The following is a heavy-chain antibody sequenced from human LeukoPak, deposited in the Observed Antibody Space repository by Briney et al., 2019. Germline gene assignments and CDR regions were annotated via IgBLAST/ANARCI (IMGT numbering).Heavy chain of an antibody. V-gene: IGHV4-39*01. CDR3: ARQRADYFYHYMDV. Sequence: PSETLPLTCTVSGGSIDSSSYYWDWIRQPPGKGLEWLGNIYYSGTTFYTSSLKSRVTISTDISKNQFSLRLTSVTAADTAVYYCARQRADYFYHYMDVWGKGTTVIVSS. J-gene: IGHJ6*03. CDR2: IYYSGTT. CDR1: GGSIDSSSYY.